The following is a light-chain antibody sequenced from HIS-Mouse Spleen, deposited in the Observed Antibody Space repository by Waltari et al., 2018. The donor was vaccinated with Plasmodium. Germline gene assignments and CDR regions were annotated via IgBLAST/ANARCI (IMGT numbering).Light chain of an antibody. CDR1: RSEVGGYYF. Sequence: QSALTQPRSVSGSPGQSVTISCTGTRSEVGGYYFVSWYQKHPGTSPKLMIYDVSKRPSGVPDRFSGSKSGNTASLTISGLQAEDEADYYCCSYAGSYTYVFGTGTKVTVL. V-gene: IGLV2-11*01. CDR2: DVS. J-gene: IGLJ1*01. CDR3: CSYAGSYTYV.